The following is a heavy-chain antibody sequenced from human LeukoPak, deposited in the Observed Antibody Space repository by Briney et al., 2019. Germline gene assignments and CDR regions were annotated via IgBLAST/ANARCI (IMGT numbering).Heavy chain of an antibody. V-gene: IGHV1-18*01. J-gene: IGHJ6*03. D-gene: IGHD2-2*01. CDR2: ISAYNGNT. CDR1: GYTFTSYG. Sequence: GASVKVSCKASGYTFTSYGISWVRQAPGQGLEWMGWISAYNGNTNYAQKLQGRVTMTTDTSTSTAYMELRSLRSDDTAVYYCAGVGDCSSTSCYYYYMDVWGKGTTVTVSS. CDR3: AGVGDCSSTSCYYYYMDV.